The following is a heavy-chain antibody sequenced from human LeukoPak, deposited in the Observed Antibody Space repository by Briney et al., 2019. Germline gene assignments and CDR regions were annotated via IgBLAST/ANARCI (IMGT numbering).Heavy chain of an antibody. D-gene: IGHD3-22*01. CDR3: ARSSSGYYAY. Sequence: GESLKISCKGSGYSFTSYWIVWVRQMPGKGLEYMGIIYPGDPDTTYSPSFQGQVTISADKSISTAYLQWSSLKASDTAMYYRARSSSGYYAYWDQRTLVTVSS. V-gene: IGHV5-51*01. J-gene: IGHJ4*02. CDR1: GYSFTSYW. CDR2: IYPGDPDT.